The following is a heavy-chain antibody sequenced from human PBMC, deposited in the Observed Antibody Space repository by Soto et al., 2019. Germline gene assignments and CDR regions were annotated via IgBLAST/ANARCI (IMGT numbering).Heavy chain of an antibody. V-gene: IGHV4-34*12. J-gene: IGHJ3*02. Sequence: SETLSLTCAVYGGSFSGYCWTWIRQPPGKGLEWIGEIIHTGSTNYNPSLESRVTISVDTSEKQFSLKLSSVTAADTAVYHCARARLPFSGARDIWGPGTAVAVSS. D-gene: IGHD2-15*01. CDR3: ARARLPFSGARDI. CDR1: GGSFSGYC. CDR2: IIHTGST.